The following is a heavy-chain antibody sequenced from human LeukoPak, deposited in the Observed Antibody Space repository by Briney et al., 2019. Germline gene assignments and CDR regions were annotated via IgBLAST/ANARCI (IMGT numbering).Heavy chain of an antibody. CDR1: GFTFSSYG. Sequence: GGSLRLSCAASGFTFSSYGMHWVRQAPGKGLEWVAFIRYDGSNKYYADSVKGRFTISRDNSKNTLYLQMNSLRAEDTAVYYCVHDNGDYKPSFDYWGQGTLVTVSS. D-gene: IGHD4-17*01. V-gene: IGHV3-30*02. J-gene: IGHJ4*02. CDR3: VHDNGDYKPSFDY. CDR2: IRYDGSNK.